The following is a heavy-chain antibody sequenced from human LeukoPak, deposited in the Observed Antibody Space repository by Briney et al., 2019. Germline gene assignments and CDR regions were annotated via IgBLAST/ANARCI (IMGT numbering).Heavy chain of an antibody. CDR1: GYTFTSYY. D-gene: IGHD2-2*01. V-gene: IGHV1-46*01. CDR3: ARDRCSSTSCYPNDP. CDR2: INPSGGST. J-gene: IGHJ5*02. Sequence: ASVKVSCKASGYTFTSYYMHWVRQAPGQGLEWMGIINPSGGSTSYAQKFQGRVTMTRDTSTGTVYMELSSLRSEDTAVYYCARDRCSSTSCYPNDPWGQGTLVTVSS.